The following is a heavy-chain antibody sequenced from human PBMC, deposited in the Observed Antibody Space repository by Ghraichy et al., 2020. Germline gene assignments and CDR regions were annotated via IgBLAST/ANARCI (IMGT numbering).Heavy chain of an antibody. J-gene: IGHJ4*02. CDR2: IIPIFGTA. D-gene: IGHD3-10*01. V-gene: IGHV1-69*13. CDR3: ARDMYYYGSGSYFPYMFT. Sequence: SVKVSCKASGGTFSSYAISWVRQAPGQGLEWMGGIIPIFGTANYAQKFQGRVTITADESTSTAYMELSSLRSEDTAVYYCARDMYYYGSGSYFPYMFTWGQGTLVTVSS. CDR1: GGTFSSYA.